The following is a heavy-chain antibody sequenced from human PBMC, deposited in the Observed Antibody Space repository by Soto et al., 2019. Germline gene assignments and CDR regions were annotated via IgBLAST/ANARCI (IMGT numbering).Heavy chain of an antibody. CDR1: GFTFSSYS. Sequence: GGSLRLSCAASGFTFSSYSMNWVLQAPGKGLEWVSYISSSSSTIYYADSVKGRFTISRDNAKNSLYLQMNSLRAEDTAVYYCARDLGLEWLWGRGAFDIWGQGTMVTVSS. J-gene: IGHJ3*02. CDR3: ARDLGLEWLWGRGAFDI. V-gene: IGHV3-48*01. D-gene: IGHD3-3*01. CDR2: ISSSSSTI.